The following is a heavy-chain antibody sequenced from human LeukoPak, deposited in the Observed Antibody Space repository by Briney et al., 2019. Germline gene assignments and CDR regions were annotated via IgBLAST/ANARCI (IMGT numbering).Heavy chain of an antibody. Sequence: ASVKVSCKASGYTFTGYYMHWVRQAPGQGLVWMGWINPNSGGTNYAQKFQGRVTMTRDTSISTAYMELSRLRSDDTAVYYCARDGGGELRYFDWLSFFDYWGQGTLVTVSS. D-gene: IGHD3-9*01. CDR2: INPNSGGT. CDR1: GYTFTGYY. CDR3: ARDGGGELRYFDWLSFFDY. J-gene: IGHJ4*02. V-gene: IGHV1-2*02.